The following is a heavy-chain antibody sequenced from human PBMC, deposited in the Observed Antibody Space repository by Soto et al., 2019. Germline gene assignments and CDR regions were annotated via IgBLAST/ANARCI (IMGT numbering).Heavy chain of an antibody. V-gene: IGHV3-23*01. J-gene: IGHJ4*02. D-gene: IGHD1-26*01. CDR2: ISGSGGST. CDR3: ARRGSGSYYDY. Sequence: WGRLGTGKGLAWVSAISGSGGSTYYADSVKGRFTISRDNSKNTLYLQMNSLRAEDTAVYYCARRGSGSYYDYWGQGTLVTVSS.